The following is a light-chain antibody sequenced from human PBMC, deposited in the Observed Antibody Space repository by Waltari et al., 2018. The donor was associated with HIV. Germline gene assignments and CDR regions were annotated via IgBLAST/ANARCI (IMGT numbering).Light chain of an antibody. J-gene: IGKJ4*01. Sequence: EIVLTQSPDTLSVSPGERATLSCRASQSVRSASLAGYLQKPGQAPRLLIYGASSRAPCIPDRFSGSGAVTDFILTCSRLEPEDCAVYYGQRYAASALTFGGGTKVEIK. V-gene: IGKV3-20*01. CDR1: QSVRSAS. CDR2: GAS. CDR3: QRYAASALT.